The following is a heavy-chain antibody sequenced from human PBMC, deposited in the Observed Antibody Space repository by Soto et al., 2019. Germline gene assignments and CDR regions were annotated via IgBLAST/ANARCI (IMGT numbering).Heavy chain of an antibody. Sequence: QVQLQESGPGLVKPSETLSLTCTVSGVSITSHYWTWIRQLPGKGLEWIGNIHYSGSTNYSPSLKGRVIISVDTSENQSSLKLSSVTTADTAVYYCTVGGAGHPFDYWGQGTLVTVSS. CDR2: IHYSGST. CDR1: GVSITSHY. V-gene: IGHV4-59*11. D-gene: IGHD3-16*01. J-gene: IGHJ4*02. CDR3: TVGGAGHPFDY.